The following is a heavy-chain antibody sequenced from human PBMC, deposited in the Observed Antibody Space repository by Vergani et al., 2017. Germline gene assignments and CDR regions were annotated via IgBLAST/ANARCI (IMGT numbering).Heavy chain of an antibody. CDR2: INPNSGGT. CDR1: GYTFTGYY. J-gene: IGHJ6*02. V-gene: IGHV1-2*02. CDR3: ARARPARYCDFGSGYYSRHYCGGMDG. Sequence: QVQLVQSGAEVKKPGASVKVSCKASGYTFTGYYMHWVRQAPGQGLEWMGWINPNSGGTNYAQKFQGRVTMTRATSIRAAYMELGSLRSEDTAVYDCARARPARYCDFGSGYYSRHYCGGMDGWGEG. D-gene: IGHD3-3*01.